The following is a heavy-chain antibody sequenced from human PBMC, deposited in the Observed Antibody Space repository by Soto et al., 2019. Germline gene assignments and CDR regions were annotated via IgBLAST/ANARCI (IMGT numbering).Heavy chain of an antibody. Sequence: SETLSLTCTVSGGSISSGGYYWSWIRQHPGKGLEWIGYIYYSGSTYYNPSLKSRVTISVDTSKNQFSLKLSSVTAADTAVYYCARGGKGYLNYYYYGMDVWGQGTTVTVSS. CDR3: ARGGKGYLNYYYYGMDV. CDR2: IYYSGST. D-gene: IGHD2-15*01. J-gene: IGHJ6*02. CDR1: GGSISSGGYY. V-gene: IGHV4-31*03.